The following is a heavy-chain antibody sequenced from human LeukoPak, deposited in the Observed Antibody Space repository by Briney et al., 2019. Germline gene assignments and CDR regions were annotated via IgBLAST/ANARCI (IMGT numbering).Heavy chain of an antibody. J-gene: IGHJ4*02. CDR3: ARTNPSFDY. CDR2: IFYSGST. Sequence: SETLSLTCTVSGGSVSSYYWSWIRQPPGKGLEWIGYIFYSGSTNYNPSLKSRVTISVDTSKNQVSLKLRSVTAADTAVYYCARTNPSFDYWGQGTLVTVSS. CDR1: GGSVSSYY. V-gene: IGHV4-59*08.